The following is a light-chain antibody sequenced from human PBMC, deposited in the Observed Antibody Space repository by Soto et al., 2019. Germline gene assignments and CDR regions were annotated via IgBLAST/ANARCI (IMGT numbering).Light chain of an antibody. CDR2: DVT. Sequence: QSALTQPASVSGSPGQSVTISCTGTSSDVGGYNYVSWYQQHPGKAPKLMIYDVTNRPSGVSNRFSGSESGNTASLTISGLQAEDEADYYCSSYTSTKYVFGTGTKLTVL. CDR1: SSDVGGYNY. V-gene: IGLV2-14*01. J-gene: IGLJ1*01. CDR3: SSYTSTKYV.